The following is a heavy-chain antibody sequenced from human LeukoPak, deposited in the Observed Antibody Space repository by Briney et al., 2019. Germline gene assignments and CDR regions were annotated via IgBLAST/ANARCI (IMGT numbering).Heavy chain of an antibody. V-gene: IGHV1-18*01. CDR3: ARNRVTYYDILTDYSNKSPIFDY. CDR2: ISAYNGNR. Sequence: ASVKVSCKASGYTSTSYGISWVRQAPGQGLEWMGWISAYNGNRNYAQKLQGRVTMTTDTSTSTAYMELRSLRSDDTAVYYCARNRVTYYDILTDYSNKSPIFDYWGQGTLVTVSS. D-gene: IGHD3-9*01. CDR1: GYTSTSYG. J-gene: IGHJ4*02.